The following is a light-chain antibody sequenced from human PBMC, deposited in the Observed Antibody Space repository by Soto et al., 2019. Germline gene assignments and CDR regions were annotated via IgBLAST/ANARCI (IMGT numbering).Light chain of an antibody. Sequence: GGRVTITCRASQSISSWLAWYQQKPGKAPKLLIYKASSLESGVPSRFSGSGSGTEFTLTISSLQPDDFATYYCQQYNSYPYTFGQGTKVDIK. CDR2: KAS. V-gene: IGKV1-5*03. J-gene: IGKJ2*01. CDR1: QSISSW. CDR3: QQYNSYPYT.